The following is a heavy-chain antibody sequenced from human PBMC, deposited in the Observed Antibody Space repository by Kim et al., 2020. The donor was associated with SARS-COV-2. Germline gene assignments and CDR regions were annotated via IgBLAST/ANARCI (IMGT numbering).Heavy chain of an antibody. Sequence: SETLSLTCAVSGGSISSSNWWSWVRQPPGKGLEWIGEIYHSGSTNYNASLKSRVTISVDKSKNQFSLKLSSVTAADTAVYYCARGWAAATDYWYFDLWGRGTLVTVSS. CDR1: GGSISSSNW. CDR2: IYHSGST. J-gene: IGHJ2*01. D-gene: IGHD6-13*01. CDR3: ARGWAAATDYWYFDL. V-gene: IGHV4-4*02.